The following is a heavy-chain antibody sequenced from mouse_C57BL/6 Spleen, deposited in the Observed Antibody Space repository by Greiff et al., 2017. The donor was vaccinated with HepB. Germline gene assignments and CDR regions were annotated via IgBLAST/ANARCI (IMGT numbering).Heavy chain of an antibody. CDR2: INPSSGYT. D-gene: IGHD1-1*02. CDR3: ARGTMVYYFDY. J-gene: IGHJ2*01. Sequence: QVHVKQSGAELARPGASVKMSCKASGYTFTSYTMHWVKQRPGRGLEWIGYINPSSGYTKYNQKFKDKATLTADKSSSTAYMQLSSLTSEDSAVYYCARGTMVYYFDYWGQGTTLTVSS. V-gene: IGHV1-4*01. CDR1: GYTFTSYT.